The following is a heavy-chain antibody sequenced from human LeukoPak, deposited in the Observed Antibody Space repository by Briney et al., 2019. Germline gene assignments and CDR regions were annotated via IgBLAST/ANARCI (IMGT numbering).Heavy chain of an antibody. V-gene: IGHV4-39*07. J-gene: IGHJ4*02. D-gene: IGHD1-1*01. Sequence: PSETLSLTCSVSDDSLSRSVFVWGWIRQTPGEGLEYIRSIAYTGATNYNPSLKSRVAISVDTSKTQFSLKLSSVTAADTAVYYCARDRGTWNDDGFDYWGQGTLVTVSS. CDR1: DDSLSRSVFV. CDR3: ARDRGTWNDDGFDY. CDR2: IAYTGAT.